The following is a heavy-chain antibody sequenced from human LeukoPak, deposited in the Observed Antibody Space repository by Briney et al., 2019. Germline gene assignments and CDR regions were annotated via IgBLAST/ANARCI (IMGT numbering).Heavy chain of an antibody. D-gene: IGHD6-19*01. CDR1: GYTFTNYG. CDR3: ARQDSSGWYVLAPLDY. CDR2: ISAYNGNT. V-gene: IGHV1-18*01. Sequence: GASVKVSCKSSGYTFTNYGITWVRQVPGQGLEWMGWISAYNGNTNYAQKLQGRVTMTTDTSTSTAYMELRSLRSDDTAMYYCARQDSSGWYVLAPLDYWGQGTLVTVSS. J-gene: IGHJ4*02.